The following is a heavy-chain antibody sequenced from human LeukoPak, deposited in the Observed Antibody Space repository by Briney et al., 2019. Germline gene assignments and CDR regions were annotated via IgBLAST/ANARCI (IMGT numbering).Heavy chain of an antibody. CDR2: ISGSGGST. J-gene: IGHJ4*02. CDR3: AKDLLRQGRLRYYFDY. CDR1: GFTFSSYA. D-gene: IGHD2-15*01. V-gene: IGHV3-23*01. Sequence: GGSLRLSCAASGFTFSSYAMSWVRQAPGKGLEWVSAISGSGGSTYYADSVKGRFTISRDNSKNTLYLQMNSLRAEDTAVYYCAKDLLRQGRLRYYFDYWGQGTLVTVSS.